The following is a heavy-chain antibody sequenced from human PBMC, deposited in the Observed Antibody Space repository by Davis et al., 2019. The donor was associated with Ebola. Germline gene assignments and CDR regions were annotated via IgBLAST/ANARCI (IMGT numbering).Heavy chain of an antibody. Sequence: ASVKVSCKASGYTFTSYDINWVRQATGQGLEWMGWMNPNSGNTGYAQNVQGRVTMTRSTSISTAYMELNSLTSDDTAIYYCARGTRTFDPWGQGTLVTVSS. CDR2: MNPNSGNT. V-gene: IGHV1-8*01. D-gene: IGHD2-15*01. CDR3: ARGTRTFDP. J-gene: IGHJ5*02. CDR1: GYTFTSYD.